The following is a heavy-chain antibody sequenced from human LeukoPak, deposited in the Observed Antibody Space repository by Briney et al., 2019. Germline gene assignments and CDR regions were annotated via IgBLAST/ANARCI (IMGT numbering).Heavy chain of an antibody. Sequence: GGSLRLSCAASGFTVSSNYMSWVRQAPGKGLEWVSVIYSGGRTYYADSVKGRFTISRGNSKNTLYLQMNSLRAEDTAVYYCARESNSGYYLSYWGQGTLVTVSS. CDR1: GFTVSSNY. J-gene: IGHJ4*02. CDR2: IYSGGRT. V-gene: IGHV3-66*01. CDR3: ARESNSGYYLSY. D-gene: IGHD3-22*01.